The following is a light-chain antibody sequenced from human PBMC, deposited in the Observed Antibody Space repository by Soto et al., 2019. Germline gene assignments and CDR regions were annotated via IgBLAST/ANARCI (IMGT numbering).Light chain of an antibody. Sequence: SYELTQPPSVSVSPGQTARITCSGDALPKQYAYWYQQKPGQAPVLVIYKDSERPSGIPERFSGSSSGTTVTLTISGVQAEDEADYYRQSADSSGTSVVFGGGTKLTVL. J-gene: IGLJ3*02. V-gene: IGLV3-25*02. CDR2: KDS. CDR3: QSADSSGTSVV. CDR1: ALPKQY.